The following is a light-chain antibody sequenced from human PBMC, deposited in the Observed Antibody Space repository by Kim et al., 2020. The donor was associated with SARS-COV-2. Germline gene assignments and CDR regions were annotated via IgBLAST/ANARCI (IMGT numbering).Light chain of an antibody. CDR2: GTS. CDR3: QQYDSSPWT. J-gene: IGKJ1*01. Sequence: PLGERATLSCRASQRVSSNYLAWYQQNPGQAPRLLIYGTSSRATGIPDRFSGSGSGTDFTLTISRLEPEDFAVYYCQQYDSSPWTFGQGTKVDIK. CDR1: QRVSSNY. V-gene: IGKV3-20*01.